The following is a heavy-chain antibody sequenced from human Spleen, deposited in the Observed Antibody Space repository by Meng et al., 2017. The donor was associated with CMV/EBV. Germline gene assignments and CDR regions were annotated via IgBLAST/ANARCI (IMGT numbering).Heavy chain of an antibody. D-gene: IGHD3-3*01. CDR3: AKRPGSGSYNKKYFDY. CDR1: GFTFSSYD. Sequence: GGSLRLSCAACGFTFSSYDMHWVRQATGKGLEWVSAIGTTGGTYYADSVKGRFTVSRDNSKNTLYLQLNSLRVEDTAVYYCAKRPGSGSYNKKYFDYWGQGALVTVSS. J-gene: IGHJ4*02. CDR2: IGTTGGT. V-gene: IGHV3-13*01.